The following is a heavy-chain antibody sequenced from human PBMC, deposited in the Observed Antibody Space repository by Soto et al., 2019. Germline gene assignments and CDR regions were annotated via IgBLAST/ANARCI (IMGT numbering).Heavy chain of an antibody. CDR2: IKSKTDGGKT. J-gene: IGHJ6*03. Sequence: GGSLRLSCAASGFTFSNAWMSWVRQAPGKGLEWVGRIKSKTDGGKTDYAAPVKGRFTISRDDSKNTLYLQMNSLKTEDTAVYYCTTADYGDKNYYYYMDVWGKGTTVTVSS. V-gene: IGHV3-15*01. CDR3: TTADYGDKNYYYYMDV. D-gene: IGHD4-17*01. CDR1: GFTFSNAW.